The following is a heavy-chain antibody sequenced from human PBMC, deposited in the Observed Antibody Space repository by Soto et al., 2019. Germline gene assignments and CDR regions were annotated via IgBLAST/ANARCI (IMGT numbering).Heavy chain of an antibody. Sequence: QVQLVQSGAEVKKPGASVKVSCKASGYTFTSYDINWVRQATGQGLEWMGWMNPNCGNTGYAQKFQGRVTMTRNTSISTAYMELSSLRSEDTAVYYCARVLSWASYYDFWSGYYNYYYYGMDVWGQGTTVTVSS. D-gene: IGHD3-3*01. CDR2: MNPNCGNT. V-gene: IGHV1-8*01. J-gene: IGHJ6*02. CDR1: GYTFTSYD. CDR3: ARVLSWASYYDFWSGYYNYYYYGMDV.